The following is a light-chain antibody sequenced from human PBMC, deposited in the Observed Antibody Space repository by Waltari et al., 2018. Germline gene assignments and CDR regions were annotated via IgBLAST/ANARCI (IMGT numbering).Light chain of an antibody. CDR2: YNN. CDR1: NIGRKS. J-gene: IGLJ2*01. V-gene: IGLV3-21*01. CDR3: QVWDSDSDHVV. Sequence: SYVLTHPPSVSVAPGETARITCGGNNIGRKSVHWYQQEPGQAPILVIYYNNDRPSGIPERFSGSNSGNTATLTISRVDAGDEADYYCQVWDSDSDHVVFGGGTKLAVL.